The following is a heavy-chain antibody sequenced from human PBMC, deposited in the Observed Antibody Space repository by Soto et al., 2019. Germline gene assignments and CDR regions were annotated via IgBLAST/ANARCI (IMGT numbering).Heavy chain of an antibody. CDR2: ISSSSSYI. CDR3: ARDQPGYSYGYGLGY. J-gene: IGHJ4*02. V-gene: IGHV3-21*01. Sequence: EVQLVESGGGLVKPGGSLRLSCAASGFTFSSYSMNWVRQAPGKGLEWVSSISSSSSYIYYADSVKGRFTISGDNAKNSLYLQMTSLRAEDTAVYYCARDQPGYSYGYGLGYWGQGTLVTVSP. D-gene: IGHD5-18*01. CDR1: GFTFSSYS.